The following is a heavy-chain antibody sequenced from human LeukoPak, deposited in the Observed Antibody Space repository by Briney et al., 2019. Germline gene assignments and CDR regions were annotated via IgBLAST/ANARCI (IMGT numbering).Heavy chain of an antibody. Sequence: ASVKVSCKASGYTFTSYGISWVRHAPGQGLEWMGWISAYNGNTNYAQKLQGRVTMTTDTSTSTAYVELRSLRSDDTAVYYCARDSRINWFGPWGQGTLVTVSS. D-gene: IGHD2-15*01. CDR3: ARDSRINWFGP. CDR2: ISAYNGNT. CDR1: GYTFTSYG. V-gene: IGHV1-18*01. J-gene: IGHJ5*02.